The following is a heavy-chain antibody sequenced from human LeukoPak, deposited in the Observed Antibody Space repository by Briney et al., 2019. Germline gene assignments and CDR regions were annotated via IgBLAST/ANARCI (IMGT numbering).Heavy chain of an antibody. CDR3: ARLSAAGPVYYFDY. CDR1: GGSISSSGYY. Sequence: SETLSLTCTVSGGSISSSGYYWGWIRRPPGKGLEWIGIIYYTGTTHYNPSLKSRVTISVDTPKNQFSLRLSSVTAADATLYYCARLSAAGPVYYFDYWGQGALVTVSS. J-gene: IGHJ4*02. V-gene: IGHV4-39*01. D-gene: IGHD6-13*01. CDR2: IYYTGTT.